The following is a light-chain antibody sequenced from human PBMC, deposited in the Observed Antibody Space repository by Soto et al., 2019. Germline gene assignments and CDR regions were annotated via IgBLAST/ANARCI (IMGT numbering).Light chain of an antibody. CDR1: QDINSW. CDR2: IAS. CDR3: QQSKSFPLT. J-gene: IGKJ4*01. Sequence: DIQMTQSPSSVSASVGDRVTITCRASQDINSWLTWYQQKPGKAPKVLIYIASRLQPGVPSRFSGRGSGTDFSLTIRNLQPEDFGTYFCQQSKSFPLTFGGGTKVEIK. V-gene: IGKV1-12*01.